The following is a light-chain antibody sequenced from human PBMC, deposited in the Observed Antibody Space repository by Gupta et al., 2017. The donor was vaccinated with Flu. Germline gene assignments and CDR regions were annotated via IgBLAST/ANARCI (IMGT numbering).Light chain of an antibody. CDR2: DAS. Sequence: EIVLTQSPGTLSLSPGERATLSCRASQSVSSSNLASYQQRPGQAPRLLIYDASSSVTGIADTFSGSGSGTDFTLTIIRLVPEDSAVYYCQQEYESPINFGGGTKVEIK. CDR3: QQEYESPIN. V-gene: IGKV3-20*01. CDR1: QSVSSSN. J-gene: IGKJ4*01.